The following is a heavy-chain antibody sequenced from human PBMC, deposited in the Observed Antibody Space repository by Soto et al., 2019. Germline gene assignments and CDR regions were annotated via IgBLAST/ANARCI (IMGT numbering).Heavy chain of an antibody. J-gene: IGHJ5*02. D-gene: IGHD3-3*01. CDR1: GFTFSSYA. CDR2: ISGSGGST. Sequence: GGSLRLSCAASGFTFSSYAMSWVRQAPGKGLEWVSAISGSGGSTYYADSVKGRFTISRDNSKNTLYLQMNSLRAEDTAVYYCAKDSEGYDFWSGYYSGRWFDPWGQGTLVTVSS. V-gene: IGHV3-23*01. CDR3: AKDSEGYDFWSGYYSGRWFDP.